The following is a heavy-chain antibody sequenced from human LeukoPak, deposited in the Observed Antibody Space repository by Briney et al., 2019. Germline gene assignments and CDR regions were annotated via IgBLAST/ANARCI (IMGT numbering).Heavy chain of an antibody. J-gene: IGHJ3*02. CDR1: GFTFSSYA. CDR2: ISYDGSNK. D-gene: IGHD3-10*01. CDR3: ARVYGSGSYYDAFDI. Sequence: LGGSLRLSCAASGFTFSSYAMHWVRQAPGKGLEWVAVISYDGSNKYYADSVKGRFTISRDNAKNSLYLQMNSLRAEDTAVYYCARVYGSGSYYDAFDIWGQGTMVTVSS. V-gene: IGHV3-30*04.